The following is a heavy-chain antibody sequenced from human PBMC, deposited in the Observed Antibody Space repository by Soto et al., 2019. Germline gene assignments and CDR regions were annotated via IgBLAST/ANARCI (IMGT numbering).Heavy chain of an antibody. D-gene: IGHD2-2*01. Sequence: EVQLVESGGGLVQPGGSLRPSCEPPGFTFGGYSLNWVGQAQGKGLEWVSYISSSRSTIYYADPVKGRFTISRDNAKNSLYLQMNSLRAEDTAVYYCARDCPGSSTTCYGNEWFDSWGQGTLVTVSS. J-gene: IGHJ5*01. CDR2: ISSSRSTI. CDR3: ARDCPGSSTTCYGNEWFDS. CDR1: GFTFGGYS. V-gene: IGHV3-48*01.